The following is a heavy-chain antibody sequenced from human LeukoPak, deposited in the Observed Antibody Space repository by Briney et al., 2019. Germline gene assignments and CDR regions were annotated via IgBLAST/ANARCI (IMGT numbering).Heavy chain of an antibody. CDR1: GFSFSDYV. Sequence: PGGSLRLSCAASGFSFSDYVMTWVRQAPGKGLEWVSSISANSGGTYYADSVKGRFTISRDNSKNTLFLQMNSLRAEDSAVYYCATDREGDPSCYYLVGGQGTLITVSS. CDR3: ATDREGDPSCYYLV. CDR2: ISANSGGT. D-gene: IGHD3-22*01. J-gene: IGHJ4*02. V-gene: IGHV3-23*01.